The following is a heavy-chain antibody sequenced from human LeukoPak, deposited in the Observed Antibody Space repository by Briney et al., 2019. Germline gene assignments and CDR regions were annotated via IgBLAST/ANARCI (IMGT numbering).Heavy chain of an antibody. CDR2: ISAYNGNT. J-gene: IGHJ6*04. D-gene: IGHD3-9*01. CDR3: ARDGALLRYFDWPIRTHYYYGMDV. Sequence: ASVKVSCKASGYTFTSYGISWVRQAPGQGLEWMGWISAYNGNTNYAQKLQGSVTMTTDTSTSTAYMELRSLRSDDTAVYYCARDGALLRYFDWPIRTHYYYGMDVWGKGTTVTVSS. V-gene: IGHV1-18*04. CDR1: GYTFTSYG.